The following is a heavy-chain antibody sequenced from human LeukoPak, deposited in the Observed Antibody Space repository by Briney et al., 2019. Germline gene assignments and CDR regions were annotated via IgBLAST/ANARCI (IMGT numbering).Heavy chain of an antibody. Sequence: GGSLRLSCVASGLTFSNYAMSWVRQAPGKGLEWVSAITGSSSSTYYADSVRGRFTISRDNSKNTVYLQMNSLRAEDTAVYYCASNGYTSGMTSWGQGPLVTVSS. CDR3: ASNGYTSGMTS. D-gene: IGHD3-10*01. J-gene: IGHJ4*02. V-gene: IGHV3-23*01. CDR1: GLTFSNYA. CDR2: ITGSSSST.